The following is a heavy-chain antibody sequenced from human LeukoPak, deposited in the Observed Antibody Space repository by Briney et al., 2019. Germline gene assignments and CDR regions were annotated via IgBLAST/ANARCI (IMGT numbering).Heavy chain of an antibody. CDR3: ARGSHNLKYYFDY. CDR1: GFTFDDYA. CDR2: ISWNSGSI. V-gene: IGHV3-9*01. D-gene: IGHD1-26*01. J-gene: IGHJ4*02. Sequence: GGSLRLSCAASGFTFDDYAMHWVRQAPGKGLEWVSGISWNSGSIVYAGSVKGRLTISTDNAKNSLYLQMNSLRAEDTALYYCARGSHNLKYYFDYWGQGTLVTVSS.